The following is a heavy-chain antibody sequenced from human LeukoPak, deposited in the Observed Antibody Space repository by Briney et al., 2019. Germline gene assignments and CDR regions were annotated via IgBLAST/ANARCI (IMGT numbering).Heavy chain of an antibody. CDR1: GFTVSSNY. CDR2: IYSGGST. CDR3: AREVGYYYDSSGYSYHA. V-gene: IGHV3-53*01. J-gene: IGHJ5*02. Sequence: GGSLRLSCAASGFTVSSNYMSWVRQAPGKGLEWVSVIYSGGSTYYADSVKGRFTISRDNSKNTLYLQMNSLGAEDTAVYYCAREVGYYYDSSGYSYHAWGQGALVTVSS. D-gene: IGHD3-22*01.